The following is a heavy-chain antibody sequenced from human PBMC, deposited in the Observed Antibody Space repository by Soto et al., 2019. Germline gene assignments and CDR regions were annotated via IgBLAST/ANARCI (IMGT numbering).Heavy chain of an antibody. CDR1: GFTFNSLS. V-gene: IGHV3-30*04. J-gene: IGHJ4*02. CDR2: ISFDGSVT. CDR3: ARERYGDSQYFDY. Sequence: QVHLVESGGGMVQPGTSLRLSCTASGFTFNSLSLHWVRQRPDKGLEWVAVISFDGSVTYYADFVKGRFTVSRDNSKNTIYLQVNSLRAEDTAVYYCARERYGDSQYFDYWGQGTLVTVSS. D-gene: IGHD2-21*02.